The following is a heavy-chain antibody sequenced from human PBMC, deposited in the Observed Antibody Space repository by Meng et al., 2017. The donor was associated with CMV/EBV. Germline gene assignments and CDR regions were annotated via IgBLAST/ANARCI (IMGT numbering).Heavy chain of an antibody. CDR2: IADSRNT. J-gene: IGHJ3*02. D-gene: IGHD1-26*01. V-gene: IGHV4-38-2*02. CDR1: GASVSRGYY. CDR3: AREVGAPYFDM. Sequence: GSLRLSCAVSGASVSRGYYWAWIRQPPGKRLEWIGSIADSRNTYYTPSLQSRVTIAVDTSKNQFSLKLTSVTAADTAVYFCAREVGAPYFDMWGQGTTVTVSS.